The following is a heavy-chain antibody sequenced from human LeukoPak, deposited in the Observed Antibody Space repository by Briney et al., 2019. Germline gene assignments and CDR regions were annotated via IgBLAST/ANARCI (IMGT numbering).Heavy chain of an antibody. CDR1: GDTFSSYS. V-gene: IGHV1-69*02. CDR3: AGEYDDISH. D-gene: IGHD3-9*01. Sequence: SVKVSCKASGDTFSSYSFIWVRQAPGQGLEWMGRINPILGLADYAQNFQVRLTITADTSTNTASMELSSLTSEDTGVYYCAGEYDDISHWGQGTLVTVAS. J-gene: IGHJ4*02. CDR2: INPILGLA.